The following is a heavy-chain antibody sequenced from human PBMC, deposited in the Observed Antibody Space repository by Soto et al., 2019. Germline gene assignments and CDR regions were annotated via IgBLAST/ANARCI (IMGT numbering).Heavy chain of an antibody. CDR1: GGTFSSYA. J-gene: IGHJ4*02. V-gene: IGHV1-69*13. D-gene: IGHD3-22*01. CDR3: ARGSLRDSSGYLSPHFDY. CDR2: IIPIFGTA. Sequence: SVKVSCKASGGTFSSYAISWVRQAPGQGLEWVGGIIPIFGTANYAQKFQGRVTITADESTSTAYMELSSLRSEDTAVYYCARGSLRDSSGYLSPHFDYWGQGTLVTVSS.